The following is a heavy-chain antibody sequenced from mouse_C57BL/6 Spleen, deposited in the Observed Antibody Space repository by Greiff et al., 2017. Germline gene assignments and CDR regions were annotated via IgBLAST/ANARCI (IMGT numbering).Heavy chain of an antibody. CDR3: ARGGVYVRDLKFAMDY. V-gene: IGHV1-62-2*01. J-gene: IGHJ4*01. CDR1: GYTFTEYT. D-gene: IGHD1-1*01. CDR2: FYPGSGSI. Sequence: QVQLKQSGAELVKPGASVKLSCKASGYTFTEYTIHWVKQRSGQGLEWIGWFYPGSGSIKYNEKFKDKATLTADKSSSTVYMELRSLTSEDSAVYFCARGGVYVRDLKFAMDYWGQGTSVTVSS.